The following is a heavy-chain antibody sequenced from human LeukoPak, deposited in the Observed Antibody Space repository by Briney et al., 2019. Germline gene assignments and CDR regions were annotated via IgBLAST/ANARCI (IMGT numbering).Heavy chain of an antibody. Sequence: GGSLSLSCAASGFTFSSYSMNWVRQAPGKGLEWVSSISSSSSYIYYADSVKGRFTISRDNAKNSLYLQMNSLRAEDTAVYYCAARSLYYDSSAFRFDPWGQGTLVTVSS. CDR1: GFTFSSYS. CDR3: AARSLYYDSSAFRFDP. CDR2: ISSSSSYI. D-gene: IGHD3-22*01. V-gene: IGHV3-21*01. J-gene: IGHJ5*02.